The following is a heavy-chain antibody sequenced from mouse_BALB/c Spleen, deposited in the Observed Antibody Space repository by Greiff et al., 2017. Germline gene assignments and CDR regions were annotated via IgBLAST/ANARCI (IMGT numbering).Heavy chain of an antibody. J-gene: IGHJ4*01. CDR1: GFTFSDYY. V-gene: IGHV5-4*02. Sequence: EVKVEESGGGLVKPGGSLKLSCAASGFTFSDYYMYWVRQTPEKRLEWVATISDGGSYTYYPDSVKGRFTISRDNAKNNLYLQMSSLKSEDTAMYYCARGGYRYDDGIYAMDYWGQGTSVTVSS. D-gene: IGHD2-14*01. CDR3: ARGGYRYDDGIYAMDY. CDR2: ISDGGSYT.